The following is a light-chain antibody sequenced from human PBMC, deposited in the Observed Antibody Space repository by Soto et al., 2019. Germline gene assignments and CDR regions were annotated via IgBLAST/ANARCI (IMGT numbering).Light chain of an antibody. J-gene: IGKJ4*01. CDR1: QSVSSY. CDR3: QQRSNGLT. V-gene: IGKV3-11*01. Sequence: EIVLTQSPATLSLSPGERATLSCRASQSVSSYLAWYQHKPGQAPRLLIYDASNRATGIPARFSGSGSGTDFTLTIRSLEPEDFAVYYCQQRSNGLTFGGGTKVEIK. CDR2: DAS.